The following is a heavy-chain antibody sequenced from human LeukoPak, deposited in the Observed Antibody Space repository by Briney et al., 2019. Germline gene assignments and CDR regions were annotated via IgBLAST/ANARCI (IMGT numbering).Heavy chain of an antibody. Sequence: PSETLSLTCTVSGGSISSSSYYWGWIRQPPGKGLEWIGSIYYSGSTYYNPSLKSRVTISVDTSKNQFSLKLSSVTAADTAVYYCARHGVGTTTTLFDYWGQGTLVTVSS. J-gene: IGHJ4*02. V-gene: IGHV4-39*01. CDR2: IYYSGST. CDR3: ARHGVGTTTTLFDY. CDR1: GGSISSSSYY. D-gene: IGHD1-26*01.